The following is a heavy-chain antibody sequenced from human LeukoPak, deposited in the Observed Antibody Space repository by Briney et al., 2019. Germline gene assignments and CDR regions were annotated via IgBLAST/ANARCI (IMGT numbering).Heavy chain of an antibody. CDR3: ARDTQLVAPDAFDI. V-gene: IGHV3-30-3*01. J-gene: IGHJ3*02. CDR2: ISYDGSNK. CDR1: GFTFSSYA. D-gene: IGHD6-13*01. Sequence: PGGSLRLSCAASGFTFSSYAMHWVRQAPGKGLEWVAVISYDGSNKYYADSVRGRFTISRDNSKNTLYLQMNSLRAEDTAVYYCARDTQLVAPDAFDIWGQGTMVTVSS.